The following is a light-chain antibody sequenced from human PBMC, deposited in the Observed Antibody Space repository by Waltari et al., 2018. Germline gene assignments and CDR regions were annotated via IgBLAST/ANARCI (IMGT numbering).Light chain of an antibody. CDR1: QSIAAY. CDR2: GAT. CDR3: QQGYSTPLYT. J-gene: IGKJ2*01. V-gene: IGKV1-39*01. Sequence: DIQMTQSPSSLSASVGDRVTITCRATQSIAAYLNWYQQIPGKAPKLLIYGATRLQSGVPSRFSCSGSGTDFTLTISSLQPEDSATYYCQQGYSTPLYTFGQGTKLEI.